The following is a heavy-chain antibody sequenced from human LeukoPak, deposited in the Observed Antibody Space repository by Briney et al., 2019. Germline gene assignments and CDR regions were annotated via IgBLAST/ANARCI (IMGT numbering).Heavy chain of an antibody. CDR1: GGSFSGYY. J-gene: IGHJ5*02. V-gene: IGHV4-34*01. CDR2: INHSGST. Sequence: ASETLSLTCAVYGGSFSGYYWSWIRQPPGKGLEWIGEINHSGSTNYNPSLKSRVTISVDTSKNQFSLKLSSVTAADTAVYYCARGLTYYYDSSGANWFDPWGQGTLVTVSS. CDR3: ARGLTYYYDSSGANWFDP. D-gene: IGHD3-22*01.